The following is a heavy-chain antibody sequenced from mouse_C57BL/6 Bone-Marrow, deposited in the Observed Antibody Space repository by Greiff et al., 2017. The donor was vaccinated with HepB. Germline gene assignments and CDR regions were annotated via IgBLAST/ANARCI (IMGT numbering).Heavy chain of an antibody. CDR1: GYTFTDYE. Sequence: VQLQQSGAELVRPGASVTLSCKASGYTFTDYEMHWVKQTPVHGLEWIGAIDPETGGTAYNQKFKSKAILTADKSSSTAYTELRSLTSEDSAVYYCTRNGYYLDYWGQGTTLTVSS. CDR2: IDPETGGT. D-gene: IGHD2-2*01. CDR3: TRNGYYLDY. V-gene: IGHV1-15*01. J-gene: IGHJ2*01.